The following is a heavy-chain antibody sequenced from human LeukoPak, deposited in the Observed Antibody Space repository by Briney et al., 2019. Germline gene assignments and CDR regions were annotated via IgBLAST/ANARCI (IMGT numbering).Heavy chain of an antibody. D-gene: IGHD3-10*01. CDR1: GFTFSSYS. Sequence: GGSLRLSCAASGFTFSSYSMNWVRQAPGKGLEWVSSISSSSSYIYYADSVKGRFTISRDNAKNSLYLQMNSLRAEDTAVYYCARVVESGYGSSTTGAFDIWGQGTMVTVSS. J-gene: IGHJ3*02. V-gene: IGHV3-21*01. CDR3: ARVVESGYGSSTTGAFDI. CDR2: ISSSSSYI.